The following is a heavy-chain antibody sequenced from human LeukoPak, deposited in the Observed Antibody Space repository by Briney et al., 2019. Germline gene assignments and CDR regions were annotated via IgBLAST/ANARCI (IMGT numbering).Heavy chain of an antibody. CDR2: IYSGGST. CDR1: GLTVSSSF. V-gene: IGHV3-66*01. CDR3: AKDFGVKTITMVRGVIPRPHDAFDI. Sequence: GGSLRLSCAASGLTVSSSFLSWVRQAPGKGLEWVSIIYSGGSTYYADSVRGRFTISRDNSKNTLYLQMNSLRAEDTAVYYCAKDFGVKTITMVRGVIPRPHDAFDIWGQGTMVTVSS. J-gene: IGHJ3*02. D-gene: IGHD3-10*01.